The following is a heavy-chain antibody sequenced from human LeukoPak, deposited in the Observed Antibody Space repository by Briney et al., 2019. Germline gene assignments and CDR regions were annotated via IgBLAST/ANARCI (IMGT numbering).Heavy chain of an antibody. D-gene: IGHD6-6*01. CDR3: ARDSQYRQPYFDY. J-gene: IGHJ4*02. CDR2: IYSGGST. V-gene: IGHV3-66*01. Sequence: GGSLRLSCAASGFTVSSNYMSWVRQAPGKGLEWVSVIYSGGSTYYADSVKGRFTISRDNSKNTLYLQMNSLRAEDTAVYYCARDSQYRQPYFDYWGQGTLVTVSS. CDR1: GFTVSSNY.